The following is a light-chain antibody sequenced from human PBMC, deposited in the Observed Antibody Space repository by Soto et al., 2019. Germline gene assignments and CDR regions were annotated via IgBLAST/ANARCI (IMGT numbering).Light chain of an antibody. CDR1: QSINSD. CDR3: QQYGTSPRT. CDR2: GAS. V-gene: IGKV3-20*01. J-gene: IGKJ1*01. Sequence: EIVMTQSPATLSVSPWETTRLSCRASQSINSDVAWYQQKVGQTPRLLIHGASTRATGIADRFSGSGSGTDFTLTISRLEPEDFAVYYCQQYGTSPRTFGQGTKVDIK.